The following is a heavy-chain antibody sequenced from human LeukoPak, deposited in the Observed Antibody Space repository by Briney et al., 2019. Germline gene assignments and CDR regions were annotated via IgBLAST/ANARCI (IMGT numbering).Heavy chain of an antibody. Sequence: GGSLRLSCAASGFTFNAYSMNWVRQAPGQGLEWVSSITSSGSFIYYRDSLKGRFTISRDNAKNSLYLQMNSLRDDDTAVYYCARGTDSGYDSTGSFDYWGQGALVTVSS. J-gene: IGHJ4*02. CDR2: ITSSGSFI. D-gene: IGHD5-12*01. CDR1: GFTFNAYS. V-gene: IGHV3-21*01. CDR3: ARGTDSGYDSTGSFDY.